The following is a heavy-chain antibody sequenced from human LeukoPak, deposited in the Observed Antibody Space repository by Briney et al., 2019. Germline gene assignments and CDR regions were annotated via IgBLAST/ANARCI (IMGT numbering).Heavy chain of an antibody. CDR1: GFTFSSYG. CDR3: ARSVRIAANV. J-gene: IGHJ4*02. CDR2: ISYDGSNK. Sequence: GRSLRLSCAASGFTFSSYGMHWVRQAPGKGLEWVAVISYDGSNKYYADSVKGRFTISRDNSKNTLYLQMNSLRAEDTAVYYCARSVRIAANVWGQGTLVTVSS. V-gene: IGHV3-30*03. D-gene: IGHD6-13*01.